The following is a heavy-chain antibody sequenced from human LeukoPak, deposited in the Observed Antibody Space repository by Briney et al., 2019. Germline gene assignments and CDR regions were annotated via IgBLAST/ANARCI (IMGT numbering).Heavy chain of an antibody. CDR1: GFTFSNYA. D-gene: IGHD3-22*01. J-gene: IGHJ4*02. Sequence: GGSLRLSCAASGFTFSNYAMHWVRQAPGKGLEWVSSISTSSIYIYYADSVKGRFTISRDNAKNSLYLQMNTLRAEDTAVYYCARDRHKYNYDSGGYPPYWGQGTLVTVSS. V-gene: IGHV3-21*01. CDR2: ISTSSIYI. CDR3: ARDRHKYNYDSGGYPPY.